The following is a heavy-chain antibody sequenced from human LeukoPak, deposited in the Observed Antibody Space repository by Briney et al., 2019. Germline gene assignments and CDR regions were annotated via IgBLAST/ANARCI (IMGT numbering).Heavy chain of an antibody. CDR2: IKQDGSEK. CDR3: ARARGGYDSDY. CDR1: RFTFSSYW. V-gene: IGHV3-7*03. J-gene: IGHJ4*02. Sequence: PGGSLRLSCAASRFTFSSYWMSWVRQAPGKGLEWVANIKQDGSEKYYVDSVKGRFTISRDNAKNSLYLQLNSLRAEDTAVYYCARARGGYDSDYWGQGTLVTVSS. D-gene: IGHD5-12*01.